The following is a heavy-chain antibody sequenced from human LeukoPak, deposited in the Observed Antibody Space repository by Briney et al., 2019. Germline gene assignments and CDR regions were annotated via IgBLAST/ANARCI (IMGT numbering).Heavy chain of an antibody. Sequence: PSETLSLACSVPGSSISSYYYSWIRQPAGEGLQWIGRVYPSGEKNYNPSLTSRVTMSLDTSKYQVSLKLTSVTAADTAVYFCARGIQGESFDYWGQGGLVTVSS. CDR2: VYPSGEK. J-gene: IGHJ4*02. CDR3: ARGIQGESFDY. D-gene: IGHD3-16*01. CDR1: GSSISSYY. V-gene: IGHV4-4*07.